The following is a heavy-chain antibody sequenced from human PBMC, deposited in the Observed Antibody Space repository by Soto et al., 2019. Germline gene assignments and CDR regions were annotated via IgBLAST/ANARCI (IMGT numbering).Heavy chain of an antibody. Sequence: QVELVQSGAEVKKPGSSVKVSCQASEDTFRNYAISWVRQAPGQGLEWMGGIIPIFGTANYAQKCQCRVTITADASTNTVYLKLSSLSSEDTSVYYCTSTKYDSSTYYHCYLGLWGRGTLVTFSS. CDR3: TSTKYDSSTYYHCYLGL. V-gene: IGHV1-69*01. D-gene: IGHD3-22*01. J-gene: IGHJ2*01. CDR1: EDTFRNYA. CDR2: IIPIFGTA.